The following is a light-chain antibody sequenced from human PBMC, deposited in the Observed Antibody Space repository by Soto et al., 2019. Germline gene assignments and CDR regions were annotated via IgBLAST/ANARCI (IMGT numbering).Light chain of an antibody. CDR1: GGVGTSY. CDR3: QQYGRSPL. V-gene: IGKV3-20*01. CDR2: GTS. Sequence: ENVLTQSPGTLSLSPGETASLSCRASGGVGTSYLAWYQQKPGQAPRLLLYGTSNRATGIPDRFSGSGSGTDFTLTIIGLEPEDFAVYFCQQYGRSPLFGQGTKLEIK. J-gene: IGKJ2*01.